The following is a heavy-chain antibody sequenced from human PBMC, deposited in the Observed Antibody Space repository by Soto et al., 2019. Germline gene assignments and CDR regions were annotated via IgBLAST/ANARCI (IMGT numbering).Heavy chain of an antibody. J-gene: IGHJ4*02. CDR3: ARDPTSFCGGDCSPGY. D-gene: IGHD2-21*02. V-gene: IGHV1-69*06. CDR1: GGTLSSYA. Sequence: SVKVSCKASGGTLSSYAISWVRQAPGQGLEWMGGIIPIFGTANYAQKFQGRVTITADKSTSTAYMELSSLRSEDTAVYYCARDPTSFCGGDCSPGYWGQGTLVTVSS. CDR2: IIPIFGTA.